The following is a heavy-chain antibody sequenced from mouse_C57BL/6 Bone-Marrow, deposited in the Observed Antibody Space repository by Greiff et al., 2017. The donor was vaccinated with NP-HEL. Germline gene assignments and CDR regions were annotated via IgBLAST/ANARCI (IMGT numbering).Heavy chain of an antibody. CDR2: IYPGDGDT. J-gene: IGHJ3*01. V-gene: IGHV1-82*01. D-gene: IGHD2-3*01. CDR1: GYAFSSSW. Sequence: QVQLQQSGPELVKPGASVKISCKASGYAFSSSWMNWVKQRPGKGLEWIGRIYPGDGDTNYNGKFKGKATLTADKSSSTAYMQLSSLTSEDSAVYFCARSPDGYYVAPFADWGQGTLVTVSA. CDR3: ARSPDGYYVAPFAD.